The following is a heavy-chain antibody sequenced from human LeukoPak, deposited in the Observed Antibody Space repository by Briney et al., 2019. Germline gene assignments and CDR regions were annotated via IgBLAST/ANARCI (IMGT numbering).Heavy chain of an antibody. V-gene: IGHV4-61*02. CDR3: ARDVAARPNFLTYYYYYMDV. J-gene: IGHJ6*03. D-gene: IGHD6-6*01. CDR1: GGSISSGSYY. CDR2: IYTSGST. Sequence: PSETLSLTCTVSGGSISSGSYYWSWIRQPAGKGLEWIGRIYTSGSTNYNPSLKSRDTISVDTSKNQFSLKLSSVTAADTAVYYCARDVAARPNFLTYYYYYMDVWGKGTTVTVSS.